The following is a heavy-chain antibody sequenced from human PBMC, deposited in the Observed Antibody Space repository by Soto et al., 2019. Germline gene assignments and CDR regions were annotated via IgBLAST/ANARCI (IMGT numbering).Heavy chain of an antibody. J-gene: IGHJ4*02. CDR1: GFTFGGSA. D-gene: IGHD6-19*01. CDR2: IRSKTNSYAT. Sequence: GGSLRLSCAASGFTFGGSAMHWVRQASGKGLEWVGHIRSKTNSYATAYAESVKGRFTISRDDSMNTAYLQMNRLKTEDTAVYFCTRQTDAVQWLVVPTDYNFDYWGQGTLVTVSS. CDR3: TRQTDAVQWLVVPTDYNFDY. V-gene: IGHV3-73*01.